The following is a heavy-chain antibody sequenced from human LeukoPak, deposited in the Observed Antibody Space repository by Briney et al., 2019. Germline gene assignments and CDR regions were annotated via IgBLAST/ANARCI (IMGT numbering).Heavy chain of an antibody. CDR2: IQPNTCGT. J-gene: IGHJ5*02. CDR3: APLEDYGSGSYWT. CDR1: GGTFSSYA. Sequence: ASVQVSCKASGGTFSSYANSWVRQARGQGLEWMGWIQPNTCGTNSPQKVEGRVPVTRDTSISTGYMALSKLRSDDSAVYYCAPLEDYGSGSYWTWGQGTLVTVSS. V-gene: IGHV1-2*02. D-gene: IGHD3-10*01.